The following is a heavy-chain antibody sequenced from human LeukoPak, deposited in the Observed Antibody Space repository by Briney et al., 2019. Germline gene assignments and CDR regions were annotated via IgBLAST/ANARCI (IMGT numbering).Heavy chain of an antibody. V-gene: IGHV4-59*01. CDR1: GGSISSYY. Sequence: SETLSLTCTVSGGSISSYYWSWIRQPPGKGLEWIGYIYDSGSTNYNPSLKSRVIISVDTSKNQFSLQVISMTAADAAVYYYDGLTTADAFDIWGRGTMVTVSS. CDR2: IYDSGST. D-gene: IGHD3-22*01. CDR3: DGLTTADAFDI. J-gene: IGHJ3*02.